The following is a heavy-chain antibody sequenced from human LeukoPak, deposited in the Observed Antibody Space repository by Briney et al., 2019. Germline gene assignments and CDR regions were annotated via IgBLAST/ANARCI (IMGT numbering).Heavy chain of an antibody. CDR3: ARGYSSSYRIDY. Sequence: GGSLRLSCAASGFTFSSYWMHWVRQASGKGLVWASRINTDGSSTTYADSVKGRFTISRDNAKNTLYLQMNSLSAEDTAVYYCARGYSSSYRIDYWGQGTLVTVSS. CDR1: GFTFSSYW. J-gene: IGHJ4*02. V-gene: IGHV3-74*01. CDR2: INTDGSST. D-gene: IGHD6-6*01.